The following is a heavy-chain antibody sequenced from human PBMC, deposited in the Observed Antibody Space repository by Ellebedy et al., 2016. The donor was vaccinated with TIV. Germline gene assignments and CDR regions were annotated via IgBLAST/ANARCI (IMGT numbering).Heavy chain of an antibody. D-gene: IGHD3-22*01. CDR2: IYYSGST. V-gene: IGHV4-39*07. Sequence: MPSETLSLTCTVSGGSISSSSYYWGWIRQPPGKGLEWIGSIYYSGSTNYNPSLKSRVTISLDTSKNQFSWIVTSVTAADTAVYYCARAPRVYESSDYVVGKGFDIWGQGTMVTVSS. J-gene: IGHJ3*02. CDR1: GGSISSSSYY. CDR3: ARAPRVYESSDYVVGKGFDI.